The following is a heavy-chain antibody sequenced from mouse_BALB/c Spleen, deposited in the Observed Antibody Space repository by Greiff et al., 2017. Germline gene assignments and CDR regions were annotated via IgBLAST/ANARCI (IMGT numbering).Heavy chain of an antibody. V-gene: IGHV5-6-4*01. Sequence: EVQLVESGGGLVKPGGSLKLSCAASGFTFSSYTMSWVRQTPEKRLEWVATISSGGSYTYYPDSVKGRFTISRDNAKNTLYLQMSSLKSEDTAMYYCTRGFYYYGSSYDYAMDYWGQGTSVTVSS. CDR2: ISSGGSYT. D-gene: IGHD1-1*01. CDR3: TRGFYYYGSSYDYAMDY. CDR1: GFTFSSYT. J-gene: IGHJ4*01.